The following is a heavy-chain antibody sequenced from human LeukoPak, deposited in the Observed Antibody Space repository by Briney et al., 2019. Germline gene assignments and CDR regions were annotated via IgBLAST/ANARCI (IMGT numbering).Heavy chain of an antibody. J-gene: IGHJ4*02. V-gene: IGHV3-21*01. CDR1: GFTFSSYS. CDR2: ISSSSTYI. Sequence: GGSLRLSCAASGFTFSSYSMNWVRQAPGKGLEWVSSISSSSTYIYYADSMKGRFTISRDNAKKSLYLQMNSLRAEDTAVYYCARATGYSSSRYPFDYWGQGTLVTVSS. D-gene: IGHD6-13*01. CDR3: ARATGYSSSRYPFDY.